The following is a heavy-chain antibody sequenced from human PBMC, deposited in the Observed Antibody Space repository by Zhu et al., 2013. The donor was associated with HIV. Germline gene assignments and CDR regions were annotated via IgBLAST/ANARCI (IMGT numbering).Heavy chain of an antibody. D-gene: IGHD1-26*01. V-gene: IGHV1-18*01. CDR3: ARGSRGAHAFDI. CDR2: ISVYNGNT. Sequence: QVQLVQSGVSEKPGASVKVSCKASGYTYSSYGISWVRQAPGQGLEWMGWISVYNGNTNYTQKFQGRVTMTTDTSTNTAYMELRSLRSDDTAMYYCARGSRGAHAFDIWGQGTMVTVSS. CDR1: GYTYSSYG. J-gene: IGHJ3*02.